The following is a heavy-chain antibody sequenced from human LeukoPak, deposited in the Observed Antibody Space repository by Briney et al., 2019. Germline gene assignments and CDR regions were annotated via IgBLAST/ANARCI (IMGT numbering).Heavy chain of an antibody. V-gene: IGHV1-46*03. CDR2: INPSGGST. Sequence: GASVKVSCKASGYTFTSYYMHWVRQAPGQGLEWMGIINPSGGSTSYAQKFQGRVTMTRDTSTSTVYTELSSLRSEDTAVYYCARAVDTAMVTYNWFDPWGQGTLVTVSS. J-gene: IGHJ5*02. CDR1: GYTFTSYY. D-gene: IGHD5-18*01. CDR3: ARAVDTAMVTYNWFDP.